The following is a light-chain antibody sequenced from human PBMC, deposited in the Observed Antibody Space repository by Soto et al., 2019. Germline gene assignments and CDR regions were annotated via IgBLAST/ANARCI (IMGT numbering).Light chain of an antibody. CDR1: SSDIGGYNY. CDR2: DVN. J-gene: IGLJ1*01. CDR3: SSYTGHTSYV. V-gene: IGLV2-14*01. Sequence: QSAPTQPASVSGSPGQSITISCTGSSSDIGGYNYVSWYQQHPGEAPKLMIYDVNIRPSGISNRFSGSKSGHTASLTISGLQAEDEADYYCSSYTGHTSYVFGTGTKVTVL.